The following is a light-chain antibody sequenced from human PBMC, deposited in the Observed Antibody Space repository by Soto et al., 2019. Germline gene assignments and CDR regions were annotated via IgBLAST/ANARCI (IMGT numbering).Light chain of an antibody. V-gene: IGKV3-20*01. CDR1: QSVSSSY. CDR3: QQYGSSPRT. CDR2: GAS. Sequence: EIVLTQSPGTLSLSPGERATLSCRASQSVSSSYLAWYQQKPGQAPRLLIYGASSRATGIPDRFSGSGSETDFTFTISRMESEDFAVYYCQQYGSSPRTFGQGTKVEIK. J-gene: IGKJ1*01.